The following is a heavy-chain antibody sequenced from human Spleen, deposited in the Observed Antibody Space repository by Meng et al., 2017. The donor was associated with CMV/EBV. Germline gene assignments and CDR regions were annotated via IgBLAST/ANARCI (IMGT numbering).Heavy chain of an antibody. CDR2: IYYSAST. V-gene: IGHV4-30-4*08. CDR1: GGSISSGDYY. Sequence: VQLQAPGPGLVKPVQPLPPPCTVSGGSISSGDYYWGWIRQPPGKGLEWIGYIYYSASTYYNPSLKSRVTISVDTSKNQFSLKLSSVTAADTAVYYCARALLWFGELNDYWGQGTLVTVSS. CDR3: ARALLWFGELNDY. J-gene: IGHJ4*02. D-gene: IGHD3-10*01.